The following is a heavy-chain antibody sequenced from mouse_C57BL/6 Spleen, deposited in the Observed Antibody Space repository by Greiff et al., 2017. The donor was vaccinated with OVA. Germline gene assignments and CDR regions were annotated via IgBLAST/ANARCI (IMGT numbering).Heavy chain of an antibody. D-gene: IGHD1-1*01. Sequence: QVQLQQPGAELVKPGASVKMSCKASGYTFTSYWITWVKQRPGQGLAWIGDIYPGSGSTNYNEKFKSKATLTVDTSSSTAYMQLSSLTSEDSAVYDCARRAFITTVVGYFDVWGTGTTGTVSS. CDR1: GYTFTSYW. J-gene: IGHJ1*03. V-gene: IGHV1-55*01. CDR2: IYPGSGST. CDR3: ARRAFITTVVGYFDV.